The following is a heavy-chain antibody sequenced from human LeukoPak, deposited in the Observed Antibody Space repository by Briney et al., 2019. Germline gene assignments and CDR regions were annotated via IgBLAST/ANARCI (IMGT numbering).Heavy chain of an antibody. V-gene: IGHV5-51*01. CDR3: ARRAMVRERGNWFDP. CDR2: IYPGDSDT. CDR1: GYSFTSYW. Sequence: GESLKISCKASGYSFTSYWIGWVRQMPGKGLEWMGVIYPGDSDTRYRPSFQGQVTISADKSISTAYLQWSSLKASDTAMYYCARRAMVRERGNWFDPWGQGTLVTVSS. J-gene: IGHJ5*02. D-gene: IGHD3-10*01.